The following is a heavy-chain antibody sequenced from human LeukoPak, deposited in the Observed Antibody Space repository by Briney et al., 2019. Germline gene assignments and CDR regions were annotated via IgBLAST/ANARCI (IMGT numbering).Heavy chain of an antibody. D-gene: IGHD2-21*02. J-gene: IGHJ5*02. Sequence: SESLSLTCTVSGGSISSYYWSWIRQPAGKGLEWIGRIYSSVSTNYNPSFQSRVTMSLDTSKSQFSLKLSSVTAADTAVYYCAKVAVTGYNWFDPWGQGTLVTVSS. V-gene: IGHV4-4*07. CDR3: AKVAVTGYNWFDP. CDR1: GGSISSYY. CDR2: IYSSVST.